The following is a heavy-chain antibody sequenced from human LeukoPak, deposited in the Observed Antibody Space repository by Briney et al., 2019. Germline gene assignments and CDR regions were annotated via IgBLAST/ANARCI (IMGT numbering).Heavy chain of an antibody. V-gene: IGHV1-8*01. CDR2: MNPNSGNT. J-gene: IGHJ5*02. Sequence: ASVKVSCKASGYTFTSYDINWVRQATGQGLEWMGWMNPNSGNTGYAQKFQGRVTMTRNTSISTAYMELSSLRSDDTAMYYCARDQYYDSKGWFDPWGQGTLVTVSS. CDR3: ARDQYYDSKGWFDP. D-gene: IGHD3-22*01. CDR1: GYTFTSYD.